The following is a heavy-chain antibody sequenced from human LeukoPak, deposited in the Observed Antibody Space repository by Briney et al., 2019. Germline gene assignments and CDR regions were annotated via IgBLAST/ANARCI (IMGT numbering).Heavy chain of an antibody. CDR2: IWHDGSNN. Sequence: GGSLRLSCAASGFFYCSQGMHWVRQAPGKGLEWVALIWHDGSNNYYADSVKGRFTISRDNSKKTLYLQMNSLRDEDTAVYYRARAKAGDHDYWGQGTLVTVSS. CDR3: ARAKAGDHDY. CDR1: GFFYCSQG. V-gene: IGHV3-33*01. J-gene: IGHJ4*02. D-gene: IGHD7-27*01.